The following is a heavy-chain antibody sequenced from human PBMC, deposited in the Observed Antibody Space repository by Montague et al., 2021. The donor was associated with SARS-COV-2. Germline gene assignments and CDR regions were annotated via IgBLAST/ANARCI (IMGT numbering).Heavy chain of an antibody. CDR3: ARVHPLWFGELLLDYYYYYGMDV. D-gene: IGHD3-10*01. CDR2: IYHSGST. V-gene: IGHV4-4*02. CDR1: GFTFSSYA. Sequence: SLRLSCAASGFTFSSYAMHWVRQPPGKGLEWIGEIYHSGSTNYNPSLKSRVTISVDKSKNQFSLKLSSVTAADTAVYYCARVHPLWFGELLLDYYYYYGMDVWGQGTTVTVSS. J-gene: IGHJ6*02.